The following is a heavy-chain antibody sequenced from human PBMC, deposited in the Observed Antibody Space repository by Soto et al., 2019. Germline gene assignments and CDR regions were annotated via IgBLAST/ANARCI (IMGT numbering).Heavy chain of an antibody. D-gene: IGHD2-2*02. CDR3: ARAGLGYCSSTSCYTWDRMDV. CDR1: GFTFSSYS. J-gene: IGHJ6*02. CDR2: ISSSSSYI. V-gene: IGHV3-21*01. Sequence: EVQLVESGGGLVKPGGSLRLSCAASGFTFSSYSMNWVRQAPGKGLEWVSSISSSSSYIYYADSVKGRFTISRDNAKNSLYLQINSLRAEDTAVSYCARAGLGYCSSTSCYTWDRMDVWGQGTTVTVSS.